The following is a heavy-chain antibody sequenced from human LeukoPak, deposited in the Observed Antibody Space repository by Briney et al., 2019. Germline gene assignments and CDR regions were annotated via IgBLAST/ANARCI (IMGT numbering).Heavy chain of an antibody. Sequence: GASVKVSCKASGYTFIGYYLHWVRQAPGQGLEWMGWINPTSGGTNYAQKFQDRVTMTRDTSINTAYMELSRLTSDDTAVYYCARLVGLSTTDSYWGQGTLVIVSS. CDR3: ARLVGLSTTDSY. CDR2: INPTSGGT. D-gene: IGHD5/OR15-5a*01. V-gene: IGHV1-2*02. J-gene: IGHJ4*02. CDR1: GYTFIGYY.